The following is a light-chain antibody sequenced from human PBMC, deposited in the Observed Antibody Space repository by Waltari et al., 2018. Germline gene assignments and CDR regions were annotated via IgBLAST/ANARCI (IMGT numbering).Light chain of an antibody. Sequence: EIVLTKSPGTMSLSPGERATLSCRASQSVSSSYLAWYQQKPGQAPRLLIYGASSRATGVPDRFSGSGSETDFTLTISRLEPEDFAVYYCQQYGSSPGFGGGTKVEIK. CDR2: GAS. CDR1: QSVSSSY. CDR3: QQYGSSPG. V-gene: IGKV3-20*01. J-gene: IGKJ4*01.